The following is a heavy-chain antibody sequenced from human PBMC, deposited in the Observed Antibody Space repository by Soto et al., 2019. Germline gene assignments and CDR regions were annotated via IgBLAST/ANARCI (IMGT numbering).Heavy chain of an antibody. J-gene: IGHJ4*02. V-gene: IGHV3-33*01. CDR3: ARDPLHYDILTGYSPNYFDF. D-gene: IGHD3-9*01. Sequence: GSLRLSCAASGFTFSDYGMHWVRQAPGKGLEGVAVIWYDGSNKYYADSVKGRFTISRDNSKNTLYLQMNSLRAEDTAVYYCARDPLHYDILTGYSPNYFDFWGQGTLVTVSS. CDR2: IWYDGSNK. CDR1: GFTFSDYG.